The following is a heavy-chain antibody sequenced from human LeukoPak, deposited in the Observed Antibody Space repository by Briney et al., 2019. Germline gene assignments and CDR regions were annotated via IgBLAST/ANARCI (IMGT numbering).Heavy chain of an antibody. J-gene: IGHJ4*02. CDR2: IRSKANSYAT. V-gene: IGHV3-73*01. D-gene: IGHD6-13*01. CDR3: TTQGQQLVPY. CDR1: GFTFSGSA. Sequence: GGSLRLSCAASGFTFSGSAIHWVRQASGKGLEWLGRIRSKANSYATAYAASVKGRFTISRDDSKNTAYLQMNGLKTEDTAVYYCTTQGQQLVPYWGQGTLVTVSS.